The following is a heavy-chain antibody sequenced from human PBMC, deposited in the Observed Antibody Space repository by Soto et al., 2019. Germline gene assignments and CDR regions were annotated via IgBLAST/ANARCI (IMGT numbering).Heavy chain of an antibody. CDR2: IDAGPRNL. Sequence: EVQVVESGGGLVKPGGSLRLSCVVSGLSFSIYDMNWVRQAPGKGLEWVSAIDAGPRNLYYADSVRGRFTISRDDAKNSLYLQMDSLRVEDTALYYCARRSVTTYHYFDYWGQGTLVTVSS. V-gene: IGHV3-21*01. D-gene: IGHD4-17*01. CDR1: GLSFSIYD. J-gene: IGHJ4*02. CDR3: ARRSVTTYHYFDY.